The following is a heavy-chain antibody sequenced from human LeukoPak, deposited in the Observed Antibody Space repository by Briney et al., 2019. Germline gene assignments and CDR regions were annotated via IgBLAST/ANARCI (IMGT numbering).Heavy chain of an antibody. V-gene: IGHV4-39*01. J-gene: IGHJ5*02. CDR1: GGSISSSSYY. CDR2: IYYSGST. D-gene: IGHD4-17*01. CDR3: ARRIAVTTLFESWFDP. Sequence: SETLSLTCTVSGGSISSSSYYWGWIRQPPGKGLEWIGSIYYSGSTYYNPSLKSRVTISVDTSKNQFSLKLSSVTAADTAVYYCARRIAVTTLFESWFDPWGHGTLVTVSS.